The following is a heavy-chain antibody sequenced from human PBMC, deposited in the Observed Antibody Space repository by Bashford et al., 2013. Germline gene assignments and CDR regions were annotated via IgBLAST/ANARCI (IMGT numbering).Heavy chain of an antibody. CDR3: ARGGPLGYISGYDLYYFDP. CDR2: INTDGSST. V-gene: IGHV3-74*01. D-gene: IGHD5-18*01. J-gene: IGHJ5*02. Sequence: VRHGVQGRGVMWVSRINTDGSSTIYADFVKGRFTISRDNAKNTVYLQMNSLTAEDTAVYYCARGGPLGYISGYDLYYFDPWGQGTLVTVSS.